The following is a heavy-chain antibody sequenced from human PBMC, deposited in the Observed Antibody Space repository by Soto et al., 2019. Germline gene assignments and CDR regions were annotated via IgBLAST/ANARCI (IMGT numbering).Heavy chain of an antibody. J-gene: IGHJ4*02. CDR3: ARCSASETYHAFDY. CDR2: INFSGSN. V-gene: IGHV4-30-2*03. Sequence: PPKKGLEWIGSINFSGSNYYNPSLKSRLTISIDTSKNQFSLTFNSVNAADTAVYYCARCSASETYHAFDYWGQGTAVPVSS. D-gene: IGHD3-10*01.